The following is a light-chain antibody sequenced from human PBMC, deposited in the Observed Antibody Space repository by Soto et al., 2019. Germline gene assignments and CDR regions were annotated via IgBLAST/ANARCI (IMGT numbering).Light chain of an antibody. CDR1: SSNIGAGYH. J-gene: IGLJ1*01. V-gene: IGLV1-40*01. Sequence: QSVLTQPPSVSGAPGQRVTISCTGSSSNIGAGYHVHWYQQLPGTAPKLLIYGNNNRPSGVPDRFSGSRSATSASLAITGLEAEDEADYYCQSHDSSLSGSYVFGTGTKVTVL. CDR2: GNN. CDR3: QSHDSSLSGSYV.